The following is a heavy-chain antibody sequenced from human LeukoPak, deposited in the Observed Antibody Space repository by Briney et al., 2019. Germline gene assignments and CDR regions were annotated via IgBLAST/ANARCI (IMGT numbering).Heavy chain of an antibody. J-gene: IGHJ4*02. CDR3: ARGRDGYNLGSGY. V-gene: IGHV1-2*02. CDR1: GYTFTGYY. D-gene: IGHD5-24*01. CDR2: INPNSGGT. Sequence: ASVKVSFKASGYTFTGYYMHWVRQAPGQGLEWMGWINPNSGGTNYAQKFQGRVTMTRDTSISTAYMELSRLRSDDTAVYYCARGRDGYNLGSGYWGQGTLVTVSS.